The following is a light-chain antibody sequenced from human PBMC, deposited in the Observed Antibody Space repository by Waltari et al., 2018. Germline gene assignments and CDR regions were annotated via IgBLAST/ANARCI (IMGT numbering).Light chain of an antibody. CDR2: GAS. V-gene: IGKV1-9*01. CDR3: QQLNSYPIT. CDR1: QDISSH. J-gene: IGKJ5*01. Sequence: DIQLTQSPSFLSASVGDRVTITCRASQDISSHLAWYQKNPGKAPKLLVYGASTLGSGVPSGFSGGGSETEFTLTISSLQPEDFATYYCQQLNSYPITFGQGTRLEIK.